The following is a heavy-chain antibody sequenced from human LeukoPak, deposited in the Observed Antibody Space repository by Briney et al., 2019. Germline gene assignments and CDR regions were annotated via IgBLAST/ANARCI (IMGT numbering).Heavy chain of an antibody. J-gene: IGHJ5*02. CDR2: ISAYNGNT. Sequence: ASVKVSCKASGYTFTGYYMHWVRQAPGPELEWRGWISAYNGNTNYAQKLQGRVTMTTDTSTSTAYMELRSLRSDDTAVYYCARGGTWFDVWGQGTLVTVSS. CDR1: GYTFTGYY. D-gene: IGHD3-16*01. CDR3: ARGGTWFDV. V-gene: IGHV1-18*04.